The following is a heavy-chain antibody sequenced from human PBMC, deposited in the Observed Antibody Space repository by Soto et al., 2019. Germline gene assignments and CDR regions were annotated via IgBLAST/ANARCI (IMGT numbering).Heavy chain of an antibody. CDR3: ARGRPDDYGDPDYFDY. Sequence: QVQLQESGPGLVKPSQTLSLTCNVSGVSISSGGYYWSWIRQHPAKGLEWIGHIYYSGSTYYNPSLKSRVTISVDTSKNQFSLKLSSVTAADTAVYYGARGRPDDYGDPDYFDYWGQGALVTVSS. CDR2: IYYSGST. J-gene: IGHJ4*02. V-gene: IGHV4-31*03. D-gene: IGHD4-17*01. CDR1: GVSISSGGYY.